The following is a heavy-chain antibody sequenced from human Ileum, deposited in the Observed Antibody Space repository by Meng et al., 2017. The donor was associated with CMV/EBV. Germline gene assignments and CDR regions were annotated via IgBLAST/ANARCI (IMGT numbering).Heavy chain of an antibody. V-gene: IGHV3-30*04. Sequence: GESLKISCAASGFSFSSHAMHWVRQAPGKGLEWVAVISYDGSNKYYADSVKGRFTISRDNSKNTLYLQMNSLRAEDTAVYYCARGGGGDSSSWYYYGMDVWGQGTTVTVAS. CDR3: ARGGGGDSSSWYYYGMDV. CDR2: ISYDGSNK. CDR1: GFSFSSHA. J-gene: IGHJ6*01. D-gene: IGHD6-13*01.